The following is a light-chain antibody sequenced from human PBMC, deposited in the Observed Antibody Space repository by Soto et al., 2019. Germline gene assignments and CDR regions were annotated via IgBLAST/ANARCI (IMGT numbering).Light chain of an antibody. J-gene: IGLJ3*02. CDR3: QSYDSSLSAQV. CDR2: GNS. CDR1: SSSIGAGYD. Sequence: QSVLTQPPSVSGAPGQRVTISCTWSSSSIGAGYDVHWYQQLPGTAPRLLIYGNSNRPSGVPDRFSGSKSGTSASLAITGLQAEDEAEYYCQSYDSSLSAQVFGGGTKLTVL. V-gene: IGLV1-40*01.